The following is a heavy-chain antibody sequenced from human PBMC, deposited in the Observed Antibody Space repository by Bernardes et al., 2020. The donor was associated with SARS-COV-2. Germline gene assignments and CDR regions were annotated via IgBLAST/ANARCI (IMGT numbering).Heavy chain of an antibody. D-gene: IGHD2-15*01. CDR1: GYSFTDYW. Sequence: GESLKISCKGSGYSFTDYWIHWVRQMPGKGLEWMGAIYPGDSDTQYSPSFQGQVTVSTDKSTGTAYLQWSSLKASDTAIYYCARKRRGGSNLGAEHLQHWGQGTLVSVSS. J-gene: IGHJ1*01. CDR3: ARKRRGGSNLGAEHLQH. V-gene: IGHV5-51*01. CDR2: IYPGDSDT.